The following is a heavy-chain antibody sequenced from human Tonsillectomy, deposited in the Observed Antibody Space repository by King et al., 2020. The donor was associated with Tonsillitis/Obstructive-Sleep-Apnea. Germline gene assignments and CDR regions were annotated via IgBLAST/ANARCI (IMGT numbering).Heavy chain of an antibody. CDR3: ARRRDVVVPAAIAGWFDP. J-gene: IGHJ5*02. CDR2: IYPDDSDT. CDR1: GYSFSEYW. Sequence: VQRVESGAEVKKPGESLKISCKGSGYSFSEYWIAWVRQMPGKGLEGMGIIYPDDSDTRYSPSFQVQVTMSVDKSISTAYLQWSSLKASDTARYYCARRRDVVVPAAIAGWFDPWGQGTLVTVSS. V-gene: IGHV5-51*01. D-gene: IGHD2-2*02.